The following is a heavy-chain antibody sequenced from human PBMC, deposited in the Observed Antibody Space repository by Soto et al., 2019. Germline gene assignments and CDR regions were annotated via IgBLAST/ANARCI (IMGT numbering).Heavy chain of an antibody. Sequence: EVQLVESGGGLVQPGGSLRLSCAASGFTFSSYWMSWVRQAPGKGLEWVANIKQDGSEKYYVDSVKGRFTISRDNAKNSLYLQMNSLRAEDTAVYYCARDGPVDGDCLDYWGQGTLVTVSS. CDR1: GFTFSSYW. CDR2: IKQDGSEK. D-gene: IGHD2-21*02. CDR3: ARDGPVDGDCLDY. J-gene: IGHJ4*02. V-gene: IGHV3-7*01.